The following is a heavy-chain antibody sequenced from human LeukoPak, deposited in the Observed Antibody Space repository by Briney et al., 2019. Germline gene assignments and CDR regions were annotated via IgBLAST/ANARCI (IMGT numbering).Heavy chain of an antibody. CDR1: GGSVSTGGYY. Sequence: SETLSLTCTVSGGSVSTGGYYWTWIRQPPGKGLEWIGYINYSGTTYYNPSLKSRVTISVDASKNQFSLKLSSVTAADTAVYYCARDRPAGWFDPWGQGTLVTVSS. D-gene: IGHD6-19*01. V-gene: IGHV4-61*08. J-gene: IGHJ5*02. CDR3: ARDRPAGWFDP. CDR2: INYSGTT.